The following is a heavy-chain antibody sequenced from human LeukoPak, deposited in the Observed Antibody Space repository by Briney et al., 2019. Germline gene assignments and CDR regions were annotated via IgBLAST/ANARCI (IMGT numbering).Heavy chain of an antibody. CDR3: ARGWGLDY. J-gene: IGHJ4*02. Sequence: PGGSLRLSCATSKFTFNKYGMHWVRQAPGKGLEWVSVLYSGDSAYYADSVRGRFTLSRDDSKNTLYLQMNSLRAEDTAVYYCARGWGLDYWGQGTLVTVS. CDR1: KFTFNKYG. D-gene: IGHD3-16*01. V-gene: IGHV3-53*01. CDR2: LYSGDSA.